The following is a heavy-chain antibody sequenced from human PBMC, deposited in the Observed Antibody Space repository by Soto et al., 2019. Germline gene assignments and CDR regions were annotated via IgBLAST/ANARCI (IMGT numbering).Heavy chain of an antibody. J-gene: IGHJ5*02. V-gene: IGHV2-5*02. CDR1: GLSLSTSGEA. CDR2: IYWDDDK. Sequence: QITLKESGPTLVKPTQPLTLTCTFSGLSLSTSGEAVGWIRQPTGKALEWLALIYWDDDKGYNPTLKTRLTITKDTSKDQVVVTLTNMDPVDTATDYCAHYVATSLAGWFDPWGQGILVTVSS. D-gene: IGHD3-10*02. CDR3: AHYVATSLAGWFDP.